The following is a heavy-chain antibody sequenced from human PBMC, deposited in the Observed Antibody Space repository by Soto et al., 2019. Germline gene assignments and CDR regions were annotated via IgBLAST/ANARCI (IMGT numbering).Heavy chain of an antibody. J-gene: IGHJ3*02. Sequence: PGVSPRLSCAAPEFTVSSDYMTWVRQAPGKGLEWVSVIHSGGSTYYADSVKGRFTISRDNSKNTLYLQMNSLRAEDTAVYYCARGDYYDTNGPFSDAFDIWGQGTMVTVSS. CDR2: IHSGGST. CDR1: EFTVSSDY. CDR3: ARGDYYDTNGPFSDAFDI. V-gene: IGHV3-66*01. D-gene: IGHD3-22*01.